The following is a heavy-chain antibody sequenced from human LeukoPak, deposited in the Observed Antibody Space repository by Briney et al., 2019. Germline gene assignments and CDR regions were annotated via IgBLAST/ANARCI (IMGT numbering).Heavy chain of an antibody. J-gene: IGHJ6*03. Sequence: SETLSLTCSVSGGSLSSYYWGWIRQPPGKGLEYIGYISNSGSTNYNPSLTSRVTISIDTSKNQFSLKLPAVTAADTAVYYCARDLYYSDSSGYYTNYFYYMDVWGKGTTVTISS. CDR3: ARDLYYSDSSGYYTNYFYYMDV. D-gene: IGHD3-22*01. CDR2: ISNSGST. CDR1: GGSLSSYY. V-gene: IGHV4-59*01.